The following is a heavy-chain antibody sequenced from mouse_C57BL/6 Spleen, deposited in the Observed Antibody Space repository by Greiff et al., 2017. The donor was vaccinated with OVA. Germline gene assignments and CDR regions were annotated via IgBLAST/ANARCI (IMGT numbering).Heavy chain of an antibody. CDR3: ARDYYGSSPFAY. Sequence: VKLQQSGPELVKPGASVKISCKASGYAFSSSWMNWVKQRPGEGLEWIGRIYPGDGDTNYNGKFKGKATLTADKSSSTAYMQLSSLTSEDSAVYFCARDYYGSSPFAYWGQGTLVTVSA. CDR1: GYAFSSSW. CDR2: IYPGDGDT. J-gene: IGHJ3*01. V-gene: IGHV1-82*01. D-gene: IGHD1-1*01.